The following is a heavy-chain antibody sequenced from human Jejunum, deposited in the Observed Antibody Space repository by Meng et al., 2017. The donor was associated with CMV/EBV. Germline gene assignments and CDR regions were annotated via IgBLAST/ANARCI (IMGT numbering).Heavy chain of an antibody. V-gene: IGHV3-23*03. CDR1: FTFSSYA. CDR2: IYSGATNT. D-gene: IGHD1-26*01. CDR3: AKHQGSGIYYNYFDY. Sequence: FTFSSYAMSGVRQAPVKGLEWVSVIYSGATNTYYADSVEGRFTISRDDSKNTLYLQVHSLRAEDTAVYYCAKHQGSGIYYNYFDYWGQGTRVTVSS. J-gene: IGHJ4*02.